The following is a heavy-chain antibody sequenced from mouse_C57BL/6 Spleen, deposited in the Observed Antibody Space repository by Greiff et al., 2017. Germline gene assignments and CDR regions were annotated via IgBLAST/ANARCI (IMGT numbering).Heavy chain of an antibody. D-gene: IGHD1-1*01. CDR3: ARDGYYGSNWYFDV. CDR2: IHPNSGST. CDR1: GYTFTSYW. Sequence: QVQLQQPGAELVKPGASVKLSCKASGYTFTSYWMHWVKQRPGQGLEWIGMIHPNSGSTNYNEKFKSKATLTVDKSSSTAYMQLSSLTSEDSAVYYGARDGYYGSNWYFDVWGTGTTVTVSS. J-gene: IGHJ1*03. V-gene: IGHV1-64*01.